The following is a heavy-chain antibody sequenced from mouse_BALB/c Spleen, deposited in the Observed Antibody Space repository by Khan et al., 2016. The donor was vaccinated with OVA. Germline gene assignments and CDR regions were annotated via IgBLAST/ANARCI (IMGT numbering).Heavy chain of an antibody. CDR3: ARGYDFFAS. Sequence: EVQLQQSGPDLVTPGTSVKISCKASGYSFTLYYMSWVKQSHEKSLEWIGRINPNTDNINYNQEFKGKAILTVDKSSNTAYMELRSLTSEDSAVYSCARGYDFFASWGQGTLVTVSP. D-gene: IGHD2-14*01. V-gene: IGHV1-26*01. J-gene: IGHJ3*01. CDR1: GYSFTLYY. CDR2: INPNTDNI.